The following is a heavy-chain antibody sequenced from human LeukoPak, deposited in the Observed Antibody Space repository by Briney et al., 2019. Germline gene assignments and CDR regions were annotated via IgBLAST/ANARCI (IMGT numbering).Heavy chain of an antibody. CDR3: ARSAQTVTTFPLDY. D-gene: IGHD4-17*01. Sequence: SETLSLTCTVSGGSVSSGGYYWSWIREHPVQGLEWIAYIYYSGSTYYNPSLQSRVTISVDTSKNQFSLKLSSVTAADTAVYYCARSAQTVTTFPLDYWGQGTLVTVSS. CDR1: GGSVSSGGYY. CDR2: IYYSGST. J-gene: IGHJ4*02. V-gene: IGHV4-31*03.